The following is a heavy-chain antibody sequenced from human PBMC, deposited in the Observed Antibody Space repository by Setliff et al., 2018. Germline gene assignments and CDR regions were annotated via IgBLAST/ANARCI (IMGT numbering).Heavy chain of an antibody. J-gene: IGHJ3*02. V-gene: IGHV3-21*01. CDR2: ISSSSSYI. Sequence: PGGSLRLSCAASGFTFSSYSMNWVRQAPGKGLEWVSSISSSSSYIYYADSVKGRFIISRDNAKNSLYLQMNSLGAEDTAVYYCARDWGNDLGVQLWSDAFDIWGQGTMVTVSS. CDR3: ARDWGNDLGVQLWSDAFDI. D-gene: IGHD5-18*01. CDR1: GFTFSSYS.